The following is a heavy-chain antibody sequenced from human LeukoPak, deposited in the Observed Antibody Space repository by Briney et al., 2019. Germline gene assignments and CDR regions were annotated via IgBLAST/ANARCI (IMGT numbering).Heavy chain of an antibody. CDR1: GGSFSGYY. D-gene: IGHD3-22*01. CDR3: ARAASSYDSSGYTSSYYFDY. V-gene: IGHV4-59*10. Sequence: PSETLSLTCAVYGGSFSGYYWSWIRQPAGKGLEWIGRIYTSGSTNYNPSLKSRVTMSVDTSKNQFSLKLSSVTAADTAVYYCARAASSYDSSGYTSSYYFDYWGQGTLVTVSS. J-gene: IGHJ4*02. CDR2: IYTSGST.